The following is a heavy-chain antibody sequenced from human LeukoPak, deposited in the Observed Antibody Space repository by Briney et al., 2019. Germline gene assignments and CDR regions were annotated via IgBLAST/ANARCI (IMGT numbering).Heavy chain of an antibody. V-gene: IGHV3-7*01. CDR3: ARDPTTSQGSDAFDI. D-gene: IGHD1-1*01. CDR1: YW. Sequence: YWMGWVRQAPGKGLEWVANIKPDGSEKYYVDSVKGRFTISRDNAKNSLNLQMSSLRAEDTAVYYCARDPTTSQGSDAFDIWGQGTRVTVSS. J-gene: IGHJ3*02. CDR2: IKPDGSEK.